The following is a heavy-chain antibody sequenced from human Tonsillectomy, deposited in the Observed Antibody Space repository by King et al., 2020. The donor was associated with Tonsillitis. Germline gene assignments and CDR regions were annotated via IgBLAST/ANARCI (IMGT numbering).Heavy chain of an antibody. D-gene: IGHD2-2*01. CDR3: ASQFCTTTSCHVDY. CDR2: INPKTGVT. Sequence: QLVQSGAEVRKPGASVKVSCTVSGYTFIDYYIQWVRQAPGQGLEWMGWINPKTGVTNSAQRFQGRVTLTRDSSISTAYMQLTSLRSDDTALYYCASQFCTTTSCHVDYWGQGTLVTVSS. CDR1: GYTFIDYY. J-gene: IGHJ4*02. V-gene: IGHV1-2*02.